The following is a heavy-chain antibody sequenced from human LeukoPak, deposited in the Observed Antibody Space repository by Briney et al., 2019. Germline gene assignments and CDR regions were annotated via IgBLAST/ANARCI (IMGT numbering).Heavy chain of an antibody. Sequence: ASETLSLTCTVSGGSISSSSYYWGWIRQPPGKGLEWIGTIYYSGSTYYNPSLKSRVTISVDTSKNQFSLKLSSVTAADTAVYYCARRYSSGWYAQVLRGYFDYWGQGTLVTVSS. CDR3: ARRYSSGWYAQVLRGYFDY. J-gene: IGHJ4*02. V-gene: IGHV4-39*01. D-gene: IGHD6-19*01. CDR1: GGSISSSSYY. CDR2: IYYSGST.